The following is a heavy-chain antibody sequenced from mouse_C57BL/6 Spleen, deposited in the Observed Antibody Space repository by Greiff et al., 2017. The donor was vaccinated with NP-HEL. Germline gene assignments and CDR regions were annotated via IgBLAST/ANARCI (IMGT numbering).Heavy chain of an antibody. J-gene: IGHJ4*01. CDR3: ARDRYDGYYNYAMDY. D-gene: IGHD2-3*01. Sequence: EVQLQQSGPGLVKPSQSLSLTCSVTGYSITSGYYWNWIRQFPGNKLEWMGYISYDGSNNYNPSLKNRISITRDTSKNQFFLKLNSVTTEDTATYYCARDRYDGYYNYAMDYWGQGTSVTVSS. CDR2: ISYDGSN. CDR1: GYSITSGYY. V-gene: IGHV3-6*01.